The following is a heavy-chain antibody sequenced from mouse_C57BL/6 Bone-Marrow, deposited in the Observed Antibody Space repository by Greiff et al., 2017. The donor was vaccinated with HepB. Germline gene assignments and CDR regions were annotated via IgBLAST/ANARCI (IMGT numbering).Heavy chain of an antibody. CDR3: ARHERYYYGSLSYFDY. CDR2: FYPGSGSI. J-gene: IGHJ2*01. Sequence: QVQLKESGAELVKPGASVKLSCKASGYTFTEYTIHWVKQRSGQGLEWIGWFYPGSGSIKYNEKFKDKATLTADKSSSTVYMELSRLTSEDSAVYFCARHERYYYGSLSYFDYWGQGTTLTVSS. D-gene: IGHD1-1*01. CDR1: GYTFTEYT. V-gene: IGHV1-62-2*01.